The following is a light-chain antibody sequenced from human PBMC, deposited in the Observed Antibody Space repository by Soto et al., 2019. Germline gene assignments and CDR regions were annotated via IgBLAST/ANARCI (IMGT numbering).Light chain of an antibody. CDR3: QQSYSTPHFT. Sequence: DIKMTQSPSSLSASIGDRVTMTCRASQSISTFLNWYRQRPGKAPELLIYSASILQTGVPARFSGSATGTDFTLIISSLHLEGVGTYFCQQSYSTPHFTFGPGTKVDLK. J-gene: IGKJ3*01. V-gene: IGKV1-39*01. CDR2: SAS. CDR1: QSISTF.